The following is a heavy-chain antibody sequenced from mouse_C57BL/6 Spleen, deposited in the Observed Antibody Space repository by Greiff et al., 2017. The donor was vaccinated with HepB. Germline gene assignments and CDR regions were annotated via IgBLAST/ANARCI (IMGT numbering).Heavy chain of an antibody. Sequence: VKLVESGPGLVAPSQSLSITCTVSGFSLTSYAISWVRQPPGKGLEWLGVIWTGGGTNYNSALKSRLSISKDNSKSQVFLKMNSLQTDDTARYYCARNPYYYGSSRYWYFDVWGTGTTVTVSS. J-gene: IGHJ1*03. CDR3: ARNPYYYGSSRYWYFDV. D-gene: IGHD1-1*01. CDR2: IWTGGGT. V-gene: IGHV2-9-1*01. CDR1: GFSLTSYA.